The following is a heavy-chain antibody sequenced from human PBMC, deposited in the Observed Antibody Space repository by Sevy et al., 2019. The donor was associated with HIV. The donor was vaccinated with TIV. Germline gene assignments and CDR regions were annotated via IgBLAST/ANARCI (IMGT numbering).Heavy chain of an antibody. V-gene: IGHV3-23*01. CDR3: VKGARYTIPNDAFDI. CDR2: ISGGGGDT. D-gene: IGHD2-2*02. J-gene: IGHJ3*02. Sequence: GGSLRLSCEASGFTFSSNAMSWVRQAPGKGLEWVSGISGGGGDTFYADSVKGRFTISRDNSKNTLFLQINSLRAEDTALYYCVKGARYTIPNDAFDIWGQGTMVTASS. CDR1: GFTFSSNA.